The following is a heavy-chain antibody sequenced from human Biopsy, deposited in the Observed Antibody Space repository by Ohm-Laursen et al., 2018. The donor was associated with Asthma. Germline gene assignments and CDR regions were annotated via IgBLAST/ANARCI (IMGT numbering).Heavy chain of an antibody. CDR2: ISVYNGNT. V-gene: IGHV1-18*01. CDR3: ARAVDYSHYYGIDV. J-gene: IGHJ6*02. D-gene: IGHD3-10*01. CDR1: GYTFNSAG. Sequence: ASVKVSCKTSGYTFNSAGITWVRQAPGQGLEWMGWISVYNGNTKVAQKLQDRVTMITDTSTSTAYKELRSLRSDDTAVYFCARAVDYSHYYGIDVWGQGTTVTVS.